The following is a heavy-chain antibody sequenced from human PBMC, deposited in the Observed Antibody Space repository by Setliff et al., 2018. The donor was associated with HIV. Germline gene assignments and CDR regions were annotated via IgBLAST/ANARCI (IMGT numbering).Heavy chain of an antibody. J-gene: IGHJ4*02. CDR1: GDSISSGSYF. CDR3: TREGRGDPTMATTRIDY. D-gene: IGHD1-1*01. CDR2: IYYTGFA. Sequence: PSETLSLTCSVSGDSISSGSYFWGWIRQTPGKGLEWIGNIYYTGFAYYNPSLKSRVNISLDTSKTHFFLNLTSVTDADTAVYFCTREGRGDPTMATTRIDYWGQGKLVTVSS. V-gene: IGHV4-39*02.